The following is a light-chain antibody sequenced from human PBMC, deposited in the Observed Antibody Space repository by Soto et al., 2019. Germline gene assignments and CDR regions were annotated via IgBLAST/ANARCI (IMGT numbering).Light chain of an antibody. CDR2: GAS. V-gene: IGKV3-15*01. CDR1: QSISSN. J-gene: IGKJ2*01. Sequence: EIVMTQSPATLSVSPGERATLSYRASQSISSNLAWYQQKPGQAPRLLIYGASARATGIPARFSGSGSGTEFTLTISSLQSEDLAVYYCQQYSQWPPYTFGQGTKLEIK. CDR3: QQYSQWPPYT.